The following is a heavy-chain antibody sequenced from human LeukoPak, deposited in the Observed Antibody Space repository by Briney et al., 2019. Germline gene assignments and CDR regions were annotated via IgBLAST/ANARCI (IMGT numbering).Heavy chain of an antibody. Sequence: GGSLRLSCAASGFTFSSYSMNWVRQAPGKGLEWVSYISSSSSTIYYAGSVKGRFTISRDNAKNSLYLQMNSLRAEDTAVYYCARGRSSGWPEYNWFDPWGQGTLVTVSS. CDR1: GFTFSSYS. CDR2: ISSSSSTI. CDR3: ARGRSSGWPEYNWFDP. D-gene: IGHD6-19*01. J-gene: IGHJ5*02. V-gene: IGHV3-48*04.